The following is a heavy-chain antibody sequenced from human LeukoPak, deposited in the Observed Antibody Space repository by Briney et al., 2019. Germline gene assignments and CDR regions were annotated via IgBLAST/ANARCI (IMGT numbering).Heavy chain of an antibody. CDR3: ARDLRYYDSSGYSTLYYFDY. D-gene: IGHD3-22*01. CDR2: INPNSGDT. J-gene: IGHJ4*02. Sequence: GASVKVSCKASGYTFTGYYTHWVRQAPGQGLEWMGWINPNSGDTNYAQKFQGRVTMTRDTSISTAYMELSRLSSDGTAVYYCARDLRYYDSSGYSTLYYFDYWGQGTLVTVSS. CDR1: GYTFTGYY. V-gene: IGHV1-2*02.